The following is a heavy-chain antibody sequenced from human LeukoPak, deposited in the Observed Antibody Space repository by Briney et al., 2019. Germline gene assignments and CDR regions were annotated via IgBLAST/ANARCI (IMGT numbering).Heavy chain of an antibody. CDR2: IRYDGNDK. D-gene: IGHD3-10*01. Sequence: GGSLRLSCAASGFTFSYYGMHWVRQAPGKGLEWVAFIRYDGNDKFYRNSVKGRFTISRDTSRNTLYLQMNSLRPDDTAVYYCANNYYGSGSYKRAFDYWGQGTLVTVSS. V-gene: IGHV3-30*02. J-gene: IGHJ4*02. CDR3: ANNYYGSGSYKRAFDY. CDR1: GFTFSYYG.